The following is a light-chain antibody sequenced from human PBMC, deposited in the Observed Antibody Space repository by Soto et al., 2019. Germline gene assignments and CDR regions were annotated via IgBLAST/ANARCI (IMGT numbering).Light chain of an antibody. Sequence: EIVLTQSPATLSLSPGERATLSCRASQSISYNLAWYQQKPGQAPRLLIYDASNRATGVPARFSGSGSGTDFTLGISSLEPEDFAVYRCQQRGDWPLYTFGQGYRLEIK. CDR1: QSISYN. CDR2: DAS. J-gene: IGKJ2*01. V-gene: IGKV3-11*01. CDR3: QQRGDWPLYT.